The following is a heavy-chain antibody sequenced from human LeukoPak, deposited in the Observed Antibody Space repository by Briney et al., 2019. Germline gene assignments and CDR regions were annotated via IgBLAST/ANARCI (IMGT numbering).Heavy chain of an antibody. CDR1: GFTFSGYW. V-gene: IGHV3-7*01. CDR2: IKQDGGEK. D-gene: IGHD3-10*01. Sequence: GGSLRLSCAASGFTFSGYWMSWLRQAPGKGLEWVANIKQDGGEKYYVDSVKGRFTISRDNAKDSLYLQMNSLRAEDTAVYYCARDRGFGQADVWGKGTTVTVSS. J-gene: IGHJ6*04. CDR3: ARDRGFGQADV.